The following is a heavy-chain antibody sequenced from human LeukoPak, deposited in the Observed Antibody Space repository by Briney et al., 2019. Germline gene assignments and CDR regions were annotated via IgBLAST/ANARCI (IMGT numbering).Heavy chain of an antibody. CDR1: GGSISSGDYC. Sequence: SETLSLTCTVSGGSISSGDYCWSWIRQPPGKGLDWFGYIYCSGSTYYNPSLKSRVTISVDTSKFPLSLKLVSVTAADTAVYYFARAVLRFMERLVPLPTILFDPWAQGTLVTVSS. V-gene: IGHV4-30-4*01. CDR3: ARAVLRFMERLVPLPTILFDP. D-gene: IGHD3-3*01. J-gene: IGHJ5*02. CDR2: IYCSGST.